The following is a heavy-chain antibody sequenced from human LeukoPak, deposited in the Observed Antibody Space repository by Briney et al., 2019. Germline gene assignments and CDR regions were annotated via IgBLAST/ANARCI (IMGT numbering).Heavy chain of an antibody. CDR3: ARCRGSCLLGWAFDI. J-gene: IGHJ3*02. V-gene: IGHV3-30*04. Sequence: PGRSLRLSCAASGFTFSSYAMHWVRQAPGKGLEWVAVISYDGSNKYYADSVKGRFTTSKDNAKNTLYLQMNSVRAEDTAVYYCARCRGSCLLGWAFDIWGQGTMVTVSS. CDR2: ISYDGSNK. CDR1: GFTFSSYA. D-gene: IGHD2-15*01.